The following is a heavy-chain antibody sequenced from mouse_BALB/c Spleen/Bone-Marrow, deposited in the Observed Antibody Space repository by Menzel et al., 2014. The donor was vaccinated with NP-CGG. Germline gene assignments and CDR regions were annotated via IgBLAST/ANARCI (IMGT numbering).Heavy chain of an antibody. CDR3: ARRWSGAMDY. Sequence: EVQLQQSGPELVKPGASMKISCKASGYSFTACFIHWIKQSHVKSPEWIGRINPYNGATTYNQNFNDKASLTVDKSSSTAYMELHSLTSEDSAVYYCARRWSGAMDYWGQGTSVTVSS. CDR1: GYSFTACF. V-gene: IGHV1-37*01. CDR2: INPYNGAT. J-gene: IGHJ4*01. D-gene: IGHD2-3*01.